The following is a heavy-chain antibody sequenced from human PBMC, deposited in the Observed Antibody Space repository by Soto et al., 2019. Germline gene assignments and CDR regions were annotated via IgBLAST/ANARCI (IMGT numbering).Heavy chain of an antibody. CDR2: ISGSGGST. CDR3: AKNLAVAIYWGGDY. J-gene: IGHJ4*02. V-gene: IGHV3-23*01. D-gene: IGHD6-19*01. CDR1: GFTFSSYA. Sequence: PGGSLRLSCAAPGFTFSSYAMSWVRQAPGKGLEWVSAISGSGGSTYYADSVKGRFTISRDNSKNTLYLQMNSLRAEDTAVYYCAKNLAVAIYWGGDYWGQGTLVTVSS.